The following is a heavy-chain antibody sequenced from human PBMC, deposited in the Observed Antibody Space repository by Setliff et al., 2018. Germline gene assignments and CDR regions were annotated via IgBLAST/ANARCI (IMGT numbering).Heavy chain of an antibody. CDR2: ISSSSSYI. V-gene: IGHV3-21*01. CDR1: GFTFNKYD. J-gene: IGHJ4*02. Sequence: SCTASGFTFNKYDMSWVRQAPGKGLEWVSSISSSSSYIYYADSVRGRFTVSRDNAKNSLYLQMNNLRAEDTAVYYCERDLRGIVSLHDSDYWDQGTVVTVSS. D-gene: IGHD2-21*01. CDR3: ERDLRGIVSLHDSDY.